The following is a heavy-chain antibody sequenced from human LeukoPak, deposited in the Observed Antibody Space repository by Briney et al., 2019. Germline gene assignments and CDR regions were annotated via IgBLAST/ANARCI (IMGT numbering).Heavy chain of an antibody. CDR2: INHSGST. V-gene: IGHV4-34*01. Sequence: SETLSLTCAVYGGSFSGYYWSWIRQPPGKGLEWIGEINHSGSTNYNPSLKSRVTISVDTSKNQFSLKLSSVTAADTAVYYCARGQTRVRGVIITPTYYFGYWGQGTLVTVSS. CDR3: ARGQTRVRGVIITPTYYFGY. D-gene: IGHD3-10*01. CDR1: GGSFSGYY. J-gene: IGHJ4*02.